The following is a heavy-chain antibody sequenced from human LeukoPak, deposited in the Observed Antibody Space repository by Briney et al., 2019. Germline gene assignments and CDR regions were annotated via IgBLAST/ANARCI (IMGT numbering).Heavy chain of an antibody. CDR3: ARTRGYYFDY. J-gene: IGHJ4*02. CDR1: GYTFTMYY. CDR2: INPSDGAT. V-gene: IGHV1-46*01. Sequence: ASVKVSCKASGYTFTMYYIHWVRQAPGQGLEWMGMINPSDGATTYAQRFQGRVTMTRDMSTSTVYMELSSLTSEDTAVYYCARTRGYYFDYWGQGTLVTVSS.